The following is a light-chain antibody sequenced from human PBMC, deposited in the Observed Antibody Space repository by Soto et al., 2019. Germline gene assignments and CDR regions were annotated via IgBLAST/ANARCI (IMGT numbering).Light chain of an antibody. CDR1: NSNIGSNT. Sequence: QCLLTQPFSGTATPGQRVSISCSGSNSNIGSNTVDWYQHLPGTAPRLLIYSNNQRPSGVPDRFSGSKSGTSASLAISGHQSEDEADYYCAAWDDTLNGYVFGTGTKVTVL. J-gene: IGLJ1*01. CDR2: SNN. V-gene: IGLV1-44*01. CDR3: AAWDDTLNGYV.